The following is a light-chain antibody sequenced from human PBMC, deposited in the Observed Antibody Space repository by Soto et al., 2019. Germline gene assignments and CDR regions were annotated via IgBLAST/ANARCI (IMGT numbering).Light chain of an antibody. CDR1: QDITIY. J-gene: IGKJ3*01. V-gene: IGKV1-33*01. CDR3: QRPENLPFT. Sequence: DIQMTQSPPSLSASVGDRVTITCQASQDITIYLNWYQQRPGRAPKLLSYDASTLETGVPSSFSGSGSGTVFTFTNTSLHPEDIATYHCQRPENLPFTFGPGTKVAI. CDR2: DAS.